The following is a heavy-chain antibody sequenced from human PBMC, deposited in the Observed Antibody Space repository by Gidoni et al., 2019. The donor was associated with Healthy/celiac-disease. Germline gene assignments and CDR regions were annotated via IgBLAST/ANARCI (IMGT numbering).Heavy chain of an antibody. CDR1: GGSFSGYY. V-gene: IGHV4-34*01. D-gene: IGHD3-3*01. J-gene: IGHJ6*02. CDR3: ARTTGVYDFWSGYYLSGWDV. CDR2: INHSGST. Sequence: QVQLQQWGAGLLKPSETLSLTCAVSGGSFSGYYCSWIRQPPGKGLEWIGEINHSGSTNYNPSLKSRVTISVDTSKNQFSLKLSSVTAADTAVYYCARTTGVYDFWSGYYLSGWDVWGQGTTVTVSS.